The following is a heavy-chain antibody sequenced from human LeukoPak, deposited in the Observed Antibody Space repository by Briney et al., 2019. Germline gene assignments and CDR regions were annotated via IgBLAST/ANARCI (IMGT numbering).Heavy chain of an antibody. CDR2: ISYDGSNK. CDR1: GFTFSNYA. CDR3: ASTPNGVAAIYFDY. D-gene: IGHD2-15*01. V-gene: IGHV3-30*04. Sequence: PGGSLRLSCAASGFTFSNYALHWVRQAPGKGLEWVAVISYDGSNKYYADSLKGRFTISRDNAKNTLYLQMNSLRAGDTAVYYCASTPNGVAAIYFDYWGQGTLVTVSS. J-gene: IGHJ4*02.